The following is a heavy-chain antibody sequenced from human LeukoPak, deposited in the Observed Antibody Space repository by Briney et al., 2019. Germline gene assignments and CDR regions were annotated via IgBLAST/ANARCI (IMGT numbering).Heavy chain of an antibody. CDR1: GFTFSNAW. Sequence: PGGSLRLSCAASGFTFSNAWMSWVRQAPGKGLEWVGRIKSKTDGGTTDYAAPVKGRFTISRDDSKNTLYPQMNSLKTEDTAVYYCTRINYDILTGYDDYYGMDVWGKGTTVTVSS. D-gene: IGHD3-9*01. CDR2: IKSKTDGGTT. V-gene: IGHV3-15*01. CDR3: TRINYDILTGYDDYYGMDV. J-gene: IGHJ6*04.